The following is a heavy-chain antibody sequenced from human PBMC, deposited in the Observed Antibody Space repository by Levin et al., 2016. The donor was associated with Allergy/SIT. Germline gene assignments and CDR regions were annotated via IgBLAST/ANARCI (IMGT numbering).Heavy chain of an antibody. V-gene: IGHV3-21*01. CDR2: VTSTSSYI. D-gene: IGHD3-9*01. Sequence: GESLKISCAASGFTFSSYSMNWVRQAPGKGLEWVSSVTSTSSYILYADSVKGRYTISRDNAKNSLFLQMNSLRAEDTAVYYCARDLSRYFDWFDHFDYWGQGTLVTVSS. J-gene: IGHJ4*02. CDR3: ARDLSRYFDWFDHFDY. CDR1: GFTFSSYS.